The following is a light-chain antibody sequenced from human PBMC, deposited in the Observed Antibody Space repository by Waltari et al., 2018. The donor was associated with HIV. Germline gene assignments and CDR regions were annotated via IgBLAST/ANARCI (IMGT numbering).Light chain of an antibody. J-gene: IGLJ3*02. Sequence: AVTQPASVSGLPGQSTTISCTAGDSDFGLYNFFSWYQQHSAKPPKLILYSVAIRASGVSDRFSGSMSVNTASLTISGLRAEDEAHYYCASFTGDNTVMFGGGTEVTVL. CDR3: ASFTGDNTVM. CDR2: SVA. CDR1: DSDFGLYNF. V-gene: IGLV2-14*03.